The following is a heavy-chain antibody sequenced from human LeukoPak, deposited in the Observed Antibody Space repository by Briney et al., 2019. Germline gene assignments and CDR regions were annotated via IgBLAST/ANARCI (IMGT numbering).Heavy chain of an antibody. CDR1: GFTFSSYS. Sequence: GGSLRLSCAASGFTFSSYSMNWVRQAPGKGLEWVSSISSSSSYIYYADSVKGRFTISRDNAKNSLYLQMNSLRAEDTAVYYCARDNIGASGTNVWGQGTTVTVSS. D-gene: IGHD6-13*01. V-gene: IGHV3-21*01. CDR3: ARDNIGASGTNV. CDR2: ISSSSSYI. J-gene: IGHJ6*02.